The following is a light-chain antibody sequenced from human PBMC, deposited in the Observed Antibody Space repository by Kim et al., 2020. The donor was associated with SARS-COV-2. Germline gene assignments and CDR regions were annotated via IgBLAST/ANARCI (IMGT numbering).Light chain of an antibody. V-gene: IGLV3-1*01. Sequence: SYELTQPPSVSVSPGQTASVTCSGDKLGNKYVCWYQQKPGHSPVLVIYQDNKRPSGVPERFSGSNSGNTATLTISGTQTMDEADYFCQAWDRSTLWVFGG. CDR3: QAWDRSTLWV. CDR1: KLGNKY. CDR2: QDN. J-gene: IGLJ3*02.